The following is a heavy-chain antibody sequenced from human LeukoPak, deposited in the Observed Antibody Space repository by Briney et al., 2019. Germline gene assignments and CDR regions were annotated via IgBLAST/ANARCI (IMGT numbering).Heavy chain of an antibody. V-gene: IGHV4-34*01. J-gene: IGHJ6*03. D-gene: IGHD3-10*01. Sequence: PSETLSLTCAVYGGSFSGYYWSWIRQPPGKGLEWIGEINHSGSTNYNPSLKSRVTISVDTSKNQFSLKLSSVTAADTAVYYCATHYYYGSGRNYYYCMDVWGKGTTVTVSS. CDR3: ATHYYYGSGRNYYYCMDV. CDR2: INHSGST. CDR1: GGSFSGYY.